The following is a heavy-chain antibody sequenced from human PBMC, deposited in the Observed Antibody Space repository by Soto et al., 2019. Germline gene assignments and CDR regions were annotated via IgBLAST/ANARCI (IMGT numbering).Heavy chain of an antibody. CDR1: GFTFSGSA. CDR2: IRSKSNSYAT. V-gene: IGHV3-73*02. D-gene: IGHD2-2*01. CDR3: TRREGYCSSTNCPNWFDP. Sequence: EVQLVESGGGLVQPGGSLKLSCAASGFTFSGSAMHWVRQASGKGLEWVGRIRSKSNSYATAYAASVKGRFTISRDDSKNTAYLQMNSRKSEDTAVYYCTRREGYCSSTNCPNWFDPWGQGTLVTVSS. J-gene: IGHJ5*02.